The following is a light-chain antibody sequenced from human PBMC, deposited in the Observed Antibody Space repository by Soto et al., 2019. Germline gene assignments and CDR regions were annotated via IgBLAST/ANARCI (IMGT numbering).Light chain of an antibody. J-gene: IGKJ5*01. Sequence: EIEMTQSPASLSVSPGESVTLSCRASQSVASNLAWYQQKPGQAPRLLIYGTSTRATGVPDRFSGSGSGTDFTLTISSLQAADFAVYHCQHYNNWPITFGQRTLLEIK. V-gene: IGKV3-15*01. CDR1: QSVASN. CDR2: GTS. CDR3: QHYNNWPIT.